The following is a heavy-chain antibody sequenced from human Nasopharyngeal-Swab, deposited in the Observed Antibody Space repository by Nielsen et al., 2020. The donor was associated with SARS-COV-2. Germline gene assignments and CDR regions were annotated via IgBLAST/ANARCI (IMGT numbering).Heavy chain of an antibody. Sequence: SLRLSCAASGFTFDDYAMHWVRQAPGKGLEWVSGISWNSGSIGYADSVKGRFTISRDNAKNSLYLQMNSLRAEDTALYYCANSGWDDAFDIWGQGTMVTVSS. CDR1: GFTFDDYA. J-gene: IGHJ3*02. CDR2: ISWNSGSI. CDR3: ANSGWDDAFDI. D-gene: IGHD6-19*01. V-gene: IGHV3-9*01.